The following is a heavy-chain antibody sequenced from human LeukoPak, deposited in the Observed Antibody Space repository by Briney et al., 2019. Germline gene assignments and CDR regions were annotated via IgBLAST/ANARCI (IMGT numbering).Heavy chain of an antibody. CDR2: ISGSGGST. J-gene: IGHJ6*02. V-gene: IGHV3-23*01. D-gene: IGHD6-19*01. CDR1: GFTFDDYA. CDR3: AKDSRTEKGIAVAGTEVDYYYGMDV. Sequence: GGSLRLSCAASGFTFDDYAMYWVRHAPGKGLEWVSGISGSGGSTYYADSVKGRFTISRDNSKNTLYLQMNSLRAEDTAVYYCAKDSRTEKGIAVAGTEVDYYYGMDVWGQGTTVTVSS.